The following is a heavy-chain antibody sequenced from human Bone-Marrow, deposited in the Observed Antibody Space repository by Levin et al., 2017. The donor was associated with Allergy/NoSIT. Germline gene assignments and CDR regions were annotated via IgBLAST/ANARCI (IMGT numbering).Heavy chain of an antibody. Sequence: PGGSLRLSCAASGFTFSDHYMDWVRQAPGKGLEWVGRSRNKANSYTTEYAASVKGRFTISRDDSKNSLYLQMNSLKTEDTAVYYCARDGGSGKLGDYWGQGTLVTVSS. V-gene: IGHV3-72*01. CDR1: GFTFSDHY. CDR2: SRNKANSYTT. D-gene: IGHD3-10*01. CDR3: ARDGGSGKLGDY. J-gene: IGHJ4*02.